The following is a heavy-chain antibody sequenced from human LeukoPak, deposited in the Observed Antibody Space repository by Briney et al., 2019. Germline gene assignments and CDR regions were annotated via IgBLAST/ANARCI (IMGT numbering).Heavy chain of an antibody. J-gene: IGHJ4*02. CDR2: ISTSGSPI. CDR1: GFTFNNYN. D-gene: IGHD4-17*01. CDR3: ATAGLTVGDYELFNS. Sequence: GGSLRLSCAASGFTFNNYNMNWVRRAPGKGLEWVSYISTSGSPIYYADSVKGRFTISRDNAKSSLYLQMNSLRVEDTAVYYCATAGLTVGDYELFNSWGQGTLVTVSS. V-gene: IGHV3-48*04.